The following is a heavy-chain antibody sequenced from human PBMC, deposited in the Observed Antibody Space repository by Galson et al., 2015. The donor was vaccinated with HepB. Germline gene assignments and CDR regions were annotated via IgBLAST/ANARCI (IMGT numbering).Heavy chain of an antibody. Sequence: ETLSLTCAVYGGSFSGYYWSWIRQPPGKGLEWIGEINHSGSTNYNPSLKSRVTISVDTSKNQFSLKLSPVTAADTAVYYCAVNPHYYDSRIDYWGQGTLVTVSS. CDR1: GGSFSGYY. V-gene: IGHV4-34*01. J-gene: IGHJ4*02. CDR3: AVNPHYYDSRIDY. CDR2: INHSGST. D-gene: IGHD3-22*01.